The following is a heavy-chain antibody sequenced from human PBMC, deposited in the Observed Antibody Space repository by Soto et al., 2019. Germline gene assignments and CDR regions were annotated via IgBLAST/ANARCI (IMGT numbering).Heavy chain of an antibody. D-gene: IGHD3-10*01. J-gene: IGHJ4*02. CDR1: GGSISSSSYY. CDR2: IYYSGST. V-gene: IGHV4-39*01. CDR3: ARRLHCCGSGSGFDY. Sequence: QLQLQESGPGLVKPSETLSLTCTVSGGSISSSSYYWGWIRQPPGKGLEWIGSIYYSGSTYYHPSLKCRVTLSVDTSKNQYSLQLSSVTAADPAVYYCARRLHCCGSGSGFDYWGQGTLVTVSS.